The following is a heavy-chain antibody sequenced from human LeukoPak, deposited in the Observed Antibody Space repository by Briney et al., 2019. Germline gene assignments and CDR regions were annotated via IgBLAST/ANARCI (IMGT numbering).Heavy chain of an antibody. CDR3: ARDAPVVAARGRFDY. J-gene: IGHJ4*02. V-gene: IGHV3-21*01. CDR2: ISSSSSYI. Sequence: PGGSLRLSCAASGFTFSSYSMNWVRQAPGKGLEGVSSISSSSSYIYYADSVKGRFTISRDNAKNSLYLQMNSLRAEDTAVYYCARDAPVVAARGRFDYWGQGTLVTVSS. D-gene: IGHD2-15*01. CDR1: GFTFSSYS.